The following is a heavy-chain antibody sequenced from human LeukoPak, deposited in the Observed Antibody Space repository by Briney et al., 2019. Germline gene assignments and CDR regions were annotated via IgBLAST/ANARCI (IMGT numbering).Heavy chain of an antibody. V-gene: IGHV4-59*01. Sequence: SETLSLTCTVSGGSISSYYWSWIRQPPGKGLEWIGYIYYSGSTNYNPSLKSRVTISVDTSKNQFSLKLSSVTAADTAVYYCARAKYYDSSGYFNDAFDIWGQGTMVTVSS. CDR3: ARAKYYDSSGYFNDAFDI. J-gene: IGHJ3*02. CDR1: GGSISSYY. CDR2: IYYSGST. D-gene: IGHD3-22*01.